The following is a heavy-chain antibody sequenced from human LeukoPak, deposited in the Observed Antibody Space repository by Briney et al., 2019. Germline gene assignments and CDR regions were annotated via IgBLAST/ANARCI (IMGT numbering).Heavy chain of an antibody. Sequence: GESLKISCKGSGYRFANYWIGWVRQMPGKGLEGMGIIYPGDSDTRYSPSFQGQVTISADKSISTAFLQWNSLKASDTAMYYCVRTDYCSSTTCPPDYWGQGTLVTVSS. V-gene: IGHV5-51*01. J-gene: IGHJ4*02. CDR2: IYPGDSDT. CDR3: VRTDYCSSTTCPPDY. CDR1: GYRFANYW. D-gene: IGHD2-2*01.